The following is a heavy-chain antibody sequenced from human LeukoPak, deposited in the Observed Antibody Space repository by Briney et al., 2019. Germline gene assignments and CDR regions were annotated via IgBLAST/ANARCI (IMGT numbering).Heavy chain of an antibody. CDR3: ARARIAATNRGVGNWFDP. CDR2: INPSGGST. J-gene: IGHJ5*02. V-gene: IGHV1-46*01. D-gene: IGHD6-13*01. Sequence: ASVKVSCKASGYAFTSYYMHWVRQAPGQGLEWMGIINPSGGSTSYAQNFQGRVTMTRDTSTSTVYMALSSLRSEDTAVYYCARARIAATNRGVGNWFDPWGQGTLVTVSS. CDR1: GYAFTSYY.